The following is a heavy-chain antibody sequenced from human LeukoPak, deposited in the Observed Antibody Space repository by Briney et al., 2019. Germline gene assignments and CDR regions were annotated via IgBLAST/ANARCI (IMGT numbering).Heavy chain of an antibody. CDR3: ARGGVVPDPGDY. CDR2: ISSSSSYI. Sequence: GGSLRLSCAASGFTFSSYSMNWVRQAPGKGLEWVSSISSSSSYIYYADSVKGRFTISRDNANNSLYLQMNSLRAEDTAVYYCARGGVVPDPGDYWGQGTLVTVSS. V-gene: IGHV3-21*01. D-gene: IGHD2-2*01. J-gene: IGHJ4*02. CDR1: GFTFSSYS.